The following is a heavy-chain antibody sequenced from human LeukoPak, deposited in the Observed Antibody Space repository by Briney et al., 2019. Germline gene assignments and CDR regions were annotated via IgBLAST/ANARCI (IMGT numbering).Heavy chain of an antibody. CDR1: GFTFSSYA. D-gene: IGHD6-19*01. V-gene: IGHV3-23*01. J-gene: IGHJ4*02. CDR3: AKELRSHTGWPFDY. Sequence: PGGSLRLSCAASGFTFSSYAMSWVRQAPGGGLEWVSAIDGLGYSTYYVDSVNGRFTISRDNSQNTLYLEMNSLTAEDTAVYYCAKELRSHTGWPFDYWGQGALVTVSS. CDR2: IDGLGYST.